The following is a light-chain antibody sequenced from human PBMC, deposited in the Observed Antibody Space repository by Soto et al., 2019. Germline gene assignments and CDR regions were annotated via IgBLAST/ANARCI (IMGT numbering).Light chain of an antibody. CDR2: GNN. V-gene: IGLV1-40*01. Sequence: QSALTQPPSVSGAPGQRVTISCTGSSSNIGARYAVQWYQQLPGTAPKPLIYGNNNRPSGVPDRFSGSKSGTSASLAITGLQAEDEADYYCQSYDTSLRRYVFGAATKVTVL. CDR3: QSYDTSLRRYV. J-gene: IGLJ1*01. CDR1: SSNIGARYA.